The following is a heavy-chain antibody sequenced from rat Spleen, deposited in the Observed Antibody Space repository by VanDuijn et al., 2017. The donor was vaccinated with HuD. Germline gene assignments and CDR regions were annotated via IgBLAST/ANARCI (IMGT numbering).Heavy chain of an antibody. CDR1: GFSLSSYG. V-gene: IGHV2-13*01. CDR2: IWGNGNT. J-gene: IGHJ2*01. CDR3: ARADVAGLSTDGI. Sequence: QVQLKESGPGLVQPSQTLSLTCTVSGFSLSSYGVIWVRQPPGKGLEWMGVIWGNGNTNYNSPLKSRLGISRDTSKSQIYLKMNSLQIEDTATYFCARADVAGLSTDGIWGQGIMVTVSS. D-gene: IGHD1-2*01.